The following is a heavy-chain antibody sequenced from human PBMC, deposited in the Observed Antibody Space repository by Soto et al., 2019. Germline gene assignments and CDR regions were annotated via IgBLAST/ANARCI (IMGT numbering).Heavy chain of an antibody. J-gene: IGHJ4*02. CDR3: ARRRGYCTGSECYSDDY. CDR2: INPSGGST. CDR1: GYTFTSYY. V-gene: IGHV1-46*01. Sequence: ASVKVSCKASGYTFTSYYMHWVRQAPGQGLEWMGIINPSGGSTSYAQKFQGRVTMTRDTSTSTVYMELSSLRSEDTAVYYCARRRGYCTGSECYSDDYWGQGTRVTVSS. D-gene: IGHD2-8*02.